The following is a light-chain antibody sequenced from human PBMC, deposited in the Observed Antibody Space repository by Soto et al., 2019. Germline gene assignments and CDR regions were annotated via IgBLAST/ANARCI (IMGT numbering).Light chain of an antibody. CDR3: AAWDDSLNEYV. CDR1: SXNIGRNS. CDR2: GNN. J-gene: IGLJ1*01. V-gene: IGLV1-44*01. Sequence: QSVLTQASSVSGTPGQRVTITCSGSSXNIGRNSVNWYQHLPGTAPKLLTHGNNHRPSGVPDRFSGSKSGTSASLAISGLQPEDEADYCCAAWDDSLNEYVFGDGTKVTVL.